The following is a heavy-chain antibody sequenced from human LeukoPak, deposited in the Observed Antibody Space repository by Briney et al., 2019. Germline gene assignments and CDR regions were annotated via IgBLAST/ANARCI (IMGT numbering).Heavy chain of an antibody. Sequence: SETLSLTCAVSGGSISSSNWWSWVRQPPGKGLEWIGEIYHSGNTNYDPSLKSRVTISVDKSKNQFSLKLSSVTAADTAVYYCARGPVLLWFGELWYDYYYYMDVWGKGTTVTVSS. V-gene: IGHV4-4*02. CDR3: ARGPVLLWFGELWYDYYYYMDV. D-gene: IGHD3-10*01. J-gene: IGHJ6*03. CDR2: IYHSGNT. CDR1: GGSISSSNW.